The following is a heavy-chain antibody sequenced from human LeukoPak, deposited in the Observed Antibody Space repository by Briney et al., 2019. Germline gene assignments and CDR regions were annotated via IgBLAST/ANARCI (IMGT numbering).Heavy chain of an antibody. CDR3: ATVSSYDILTGYGSGYYFDY. Sequence: KPSETLSLTCTVSGGSISSSSYYWGWIRQPPGKGLEWIGSIYYSGSTYYNPSLKSRVTISVDTSKNQFSLKLSSVTAADTAVYYCATVSSYDILTGYGSGYYFDYWGQGTLVTVSS. CDR1: GGSISSSSYY. J-gene: IGHJ4*02. CDR2: IYYSGST. V-gene: IGHV4-39*01. D-gene: IGHD3-9*01.